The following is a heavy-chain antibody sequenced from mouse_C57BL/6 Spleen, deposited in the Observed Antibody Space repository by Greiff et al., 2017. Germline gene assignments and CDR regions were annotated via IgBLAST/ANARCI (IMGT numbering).Heavy chain of an antibody. Sequence: VQLQQSGAELARPGASVKLSCKASGYTFTSYGISWVKQRTGQGLEWIGEIYPRSGNTYYNEKFKGKATLTADKSSSTAYMGLRSLTSEDSAVYFCAYGNYEVDDWGPGATLTVSS. D-gene: IGHD2-1*01. V-gene: IGHV1-81*01. CDR3: AYGNYEVDD. J-gene: IGHJ2*01. CDR2: IYPRSGNT. CDR1: GYTFTSYG.